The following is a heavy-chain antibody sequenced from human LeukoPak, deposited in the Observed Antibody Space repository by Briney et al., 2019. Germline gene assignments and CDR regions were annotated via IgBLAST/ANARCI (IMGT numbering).Heavy chain of an antibody. CDR2: ISGSGGST. V-gene: IGHV3-23*01. J-gene: IGHJ4*02. CDR3: AKFCSGGSCYSDY. CDR1: GFTFSSYA. D-gene: IGHD2-15*01. Sequence: GGSLRLSCATSGFTFSSYAMSWVRQAPGKGLEWVSAISGSGGSTYYADSVKGRFTISRDNSKNTLYLQMNSLRAEDTAVYYCAKFCSGGSCYSDYWGQGTLVTVSS.